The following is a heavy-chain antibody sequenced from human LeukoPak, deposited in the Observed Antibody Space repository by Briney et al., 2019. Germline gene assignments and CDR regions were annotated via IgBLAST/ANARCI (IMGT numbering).Heavy chain of an antibody. CDR1: GFTFNSYT. Sequence: GGSLRLSCAASGFTFNSYTMNWVRQAPGKGLEWVSSLSKSTTYIYYADSVKGRFTISRDNAKNSLYLQMNGLRAEDTAVYYCARAYCSSTSCGYFDYWGQGALVTVSS. J-gene: IGHJ4*02. V-gene: IGHV3-21*06. CDR3: ARAYCSSTSCGYFDY. CDR2: LSKSTTYI. D-gene: IGHD2-2*01.